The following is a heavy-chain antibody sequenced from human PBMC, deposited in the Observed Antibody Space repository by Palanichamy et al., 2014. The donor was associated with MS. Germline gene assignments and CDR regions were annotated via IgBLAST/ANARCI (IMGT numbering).Heavy chain of an antibody. J-gene: IGHJ4*02. CDR3: AKDRDPGGITMLAYFDY. CDR2: ITNSLHST. V-gene: IGHV3-23*01. Sequence: EVQLLESGGGLVQPGGSLKLSCAASGFTFSSYAMIWVRQAPGKGLEWLSSITNSLHSTFYSDSVKGRFTISRDNSKNTVYLQMNSLRAEDTAVYYCAKDRDPGGITMLAYFDYWGQGTLVTVSS. CDR1: GFTFSSYA. D-gene: IGHD3-22*01.